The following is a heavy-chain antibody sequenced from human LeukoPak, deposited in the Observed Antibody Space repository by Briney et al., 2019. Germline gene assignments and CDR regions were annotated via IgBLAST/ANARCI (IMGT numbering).Heavy chain of an antibody. CDR2: ISSSSSYI. D-gene: IGHD3-10*01. CDR3: ARLGRITMVRGVTYYYYCMDV. J-gene: IGHJ6*03. Sequence: GGTLRLSCAASGFTFSSHGMNWVRQAPGKGLEWVSSISSSSSYIYYADSVKGRFTISRDNAKNSLYLQMNSLRAEDTAVYYCARLGRITMVRGVTYYYYCMDVWGKGTTVTISS. V-gene: IGHV3-21*01. CDR1: GFTFSSHG.